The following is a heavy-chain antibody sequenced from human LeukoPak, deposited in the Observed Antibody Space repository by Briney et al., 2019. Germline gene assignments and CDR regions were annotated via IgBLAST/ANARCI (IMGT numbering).Heavy chain of an antibody. J-gene: IGHJ3*02. D-gene: IGHD3-9*01. CDR3: ARELRYFDSSPDAFDI. CDR1: GGSISSSSYY. Sequence: SETLSLTCTVSGGSISSSSYYWGWIRQPPGKGLEWIGSIYYSGSTYYNPSLKSRVTISVDTSKNQFSLKLSSVTAADTAVYYCARELRYFDSSPDAFDIWGQGTMVTVSS. CDR2: IYYSGST. V-gene: IGHV4-39*07.